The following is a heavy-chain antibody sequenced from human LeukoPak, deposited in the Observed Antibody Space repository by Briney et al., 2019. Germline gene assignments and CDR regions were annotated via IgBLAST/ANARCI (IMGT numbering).Heavy chain of an antibody. CDR3: ARDQYCSSTSCYDY. CDR2: IKQDGSEK. V-gene: IGHV3-7*01. D-gene: IGHD2-2*01. CDR1: GFTFSSYW. Sequence: GGSLRLSCAASGFTFSSYWMSWVRQAPGKGLEWVANIKQDGSEKYYVDSVKGRFTISRDNAKNSLCLQMNSLRAEDTAVYYCARDQYCSSTSCYDYWGQGTLVTVSS. J-gene: IGHJ4*02.